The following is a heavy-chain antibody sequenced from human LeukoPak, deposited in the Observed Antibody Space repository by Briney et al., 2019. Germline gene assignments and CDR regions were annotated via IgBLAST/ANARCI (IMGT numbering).Heavy chain of an antibody. CDR1: GGSVSSGIYY. Sequence: SETLSLTCTVSGGSVSSGIYYWSWIRQPPGKGLEWIGYVYYSGYTVYNPSLKSRVTMSIDTSKNQFSLKLSSVTAADTAVYYCARKGSQYFDYWGQGTLVTVSS. D-gene: IGHD6-13*01. J-gene: IGHJ4*02. CDR2: VYYSGYT. CDR3: ARKGSQYFDY. V-gene: IGHV4-61*01.